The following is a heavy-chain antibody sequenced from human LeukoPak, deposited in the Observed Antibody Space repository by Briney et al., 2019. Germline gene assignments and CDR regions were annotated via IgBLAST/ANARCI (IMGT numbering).Heavy chain of an antibody. CDR1: GFTFSDYY. CDR3: ANVRMGGHQDVDYFYY. CDR2: ISSSGSTI. J-gene: IGHJ4*02. D-gene: IGHD1-14*01. Sequence: GGSLRLSCAASGFTFSDYYMSWIRQAPGKGLEWVSYISSSGSTIYYADSVKGRFTISRDNAKNSLYLQMNSLRAEDTAVYYCANVRMGGHQDVDYFYYWGQGTLVTVSS. V-gene: IGHV3-11*01.